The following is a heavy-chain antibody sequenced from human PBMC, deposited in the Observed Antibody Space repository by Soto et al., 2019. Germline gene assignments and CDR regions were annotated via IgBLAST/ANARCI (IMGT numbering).Heavy chain of an antibody. J-gene: IGHJ2*01. V-gene: IGHV4-59*01. D-gene: IGHD3-10*01. CDR3: ARVPVVRGVIANWYFDL. CDR1: GGSISSYY. CDR2: IYYSGST. Sequence: QVQLQESGPGLVKPSETLSLTCTVSGGSISSYYWSWIRQPPGKGLEWIGYIYYSGSTNYNPSLKSRVTISVDTSKNQISLNLTSVTAADTAVYYCARVPVVRGVIANWYFDLWGRGTLVTVSS.